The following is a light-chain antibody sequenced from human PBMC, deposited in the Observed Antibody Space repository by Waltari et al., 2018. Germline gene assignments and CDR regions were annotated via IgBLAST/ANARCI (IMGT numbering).Light chain of an antibody. CDR1: RSDIGAFHY. J-gene: IGLJ1*01. CDR3: CSFTSSNNYS. Sequence: QSALIQPASVSGSPGQSLTISCAGSRSDIGAFHYVSWYQQHPGKAPKLLINEVTHRPSGISDRFSGSKSGNTASLTISGLQVEDEADYFCCSFTSSNNYSFGSGTTVTVL. V-gene: IGLV2-14*03. CDR2: EVT.